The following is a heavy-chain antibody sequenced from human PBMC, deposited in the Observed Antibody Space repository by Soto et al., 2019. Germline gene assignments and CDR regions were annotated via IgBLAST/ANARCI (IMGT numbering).Heavy chain of an antibody. V-gene: IGHV3-7*05. Sequence: GSLRLPCAAASFTFGNYWVRWVRQAPGKGLEWVANIDQDGSAKYYVDSVKGRFTISRDNAKNLLYLQMSSLRVEDTAVYYCAREYSGYETPRENDYWGQGTLVTVSS. J-gene: IGHJ4*02. CDR1: SFTFGNYW. CDR3: AREYSGYETPRENDY. CDR2: IDQDGSAK. D-gene: IGHD5-12*01.